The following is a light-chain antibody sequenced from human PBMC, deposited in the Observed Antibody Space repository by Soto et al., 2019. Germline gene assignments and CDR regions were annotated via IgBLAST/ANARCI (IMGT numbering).Light chain of an antibody. CDR3: QQYNNWPQT. V-gene: IGKV3D-15*01. CDR1: LSISSD. Sequence: IVLTQSPGTLSLSPGERATLSCRASLSISSDLAWYQHQPGQAPRLLIYGASTRATGIPARFGGRGSGTEFTLTISSLQSEDFAVYFCQQYNNWPQTFGQGTKVHIK. CDR2: GAS. J-gene: IGKJ1*01.